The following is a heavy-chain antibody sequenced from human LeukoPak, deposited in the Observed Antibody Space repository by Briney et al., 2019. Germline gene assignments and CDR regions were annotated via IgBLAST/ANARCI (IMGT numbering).Heavy chain of an antibody. CDR1: GGTFSSYA. CDR3: ARDGIYYYGSGTRWAWFDP. D-gene: IGHD3-10*01. CDR2: IIPIFGTA. V-gene: IGHV1-69*13. Sequence: ASVKVSCKASGGTFSSYAISWVRQAPGQGLEWMGGIIPIFGTANYAQKFQGGVTITADESTSTAYMELSSLRSEDTAVYYCARDGIYYYGSGTRWAWFDPWGQGTLVTVSS. J-gene: IGHJ5*02.